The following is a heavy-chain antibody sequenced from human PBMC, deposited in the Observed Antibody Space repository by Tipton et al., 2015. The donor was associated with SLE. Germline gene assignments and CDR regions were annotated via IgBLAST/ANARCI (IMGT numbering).Heavy chain of an antibody. J-gene: IGHJ6*03. CDR1: GFTFSSNW. D-gene: IGHD1-26*01. CDR2: IKEDGSDK. V-gene: IGHV3-7*01. CDR3: ARDGGSLEDYMDV. Sequence: SLRLSCVASGFTFSSNWMSWVRQTPGKGLEWVANIKEDGSDKYYVDSVKGRFTISRDNAKNSLYLQMNSLSAEDTAVYYCARDGGSLEDYMDVWGKGTTVNVSS.